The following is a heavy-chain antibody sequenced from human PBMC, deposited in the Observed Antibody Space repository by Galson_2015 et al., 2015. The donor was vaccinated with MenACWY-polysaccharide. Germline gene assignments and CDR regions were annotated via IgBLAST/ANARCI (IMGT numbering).Heavy chain of an antibody. CDR1: GYSFSSYD. V-gene: IGHV1-8*01. CDR2: MNPNSGNT. D-gene: IGHD3-22*01. CDR3: ARGGKYYDDSSGYLNWFDP. Sequence: SVKVSCKASGYSFSSYDINWVRQTTGLGLEWMGWMNPNSGNTGYAQKFQGRVTMTRNTSISIAYMELSSLRSEDTAVYYCARGGKYYDDSSGYLNWFDPWGQGTLVTVSS. J-gene: IGHJ5*02.